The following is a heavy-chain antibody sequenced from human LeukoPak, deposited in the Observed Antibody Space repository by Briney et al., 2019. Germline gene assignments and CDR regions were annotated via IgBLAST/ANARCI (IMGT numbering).Heavy chain of an antibody. CDR2: IYYSGST. Sequence: SETLSLTCTVSGGSISSSSYYWSWIRQHPGKGLEWIGYIYYSGSTYYNPSLKSRVTISVDTSKNQFSLKLSSVTAADTAVYYCARRGSGSYSFWGQGTLVIVSS. CDR3: ARRGSGSYSF. J-gene: IGHJ4*02. D-gene: IGHD1-26*01. CDR1: GGSISSSSYY. V-gene: IGHV4-31*03.